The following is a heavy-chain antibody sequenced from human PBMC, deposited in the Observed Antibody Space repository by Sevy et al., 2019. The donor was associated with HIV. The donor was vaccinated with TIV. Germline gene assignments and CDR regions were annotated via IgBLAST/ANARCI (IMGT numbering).Heavy chain of an antibody. V-gene: IGHV3-49*04. CDR3: TRGVAGTTFY. Sequence: GGSLRLSCRTSGFNFGDYAMSWVRQAPGKGPEWVGFIKNKGFGGTIEYAPSVKGRFILSREDSQGIAYLQMNSLKTEDTAMYYCTRGVAGTTFYWGQGTLVTVSS. CDR1: GFNFGDYA. D-gene: IGHD1-7*01. J-gene: IGHJ4*02. CDR2: IKNKGFGGTI.